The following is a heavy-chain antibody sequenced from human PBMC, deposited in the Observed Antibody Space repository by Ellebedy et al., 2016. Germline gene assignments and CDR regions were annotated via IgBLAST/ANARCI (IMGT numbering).Heavy chain of an antibody. J-gene: IGHJ4*02. D-gene: IGHD2-15*01. V-gene: IGHV1-2*02. CDR1: GYTFTAYY. Sequence: ASVKVSCKASGYTFTAYYIHWVRQAPGQGLEWMGWIHPNSGDTKYAQKFQGRVTMTRDQSISTVYMELSRLGYDDTAVYYCARDTQAARDYWGQGTLVTVSS. CDR2: IHPNSGDT. CDR3: ARDTQAARDY.